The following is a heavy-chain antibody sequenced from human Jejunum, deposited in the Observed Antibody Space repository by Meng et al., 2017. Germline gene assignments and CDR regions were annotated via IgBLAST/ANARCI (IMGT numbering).Heavy chain of an antibody. V-gene: IGHV4-4*02. D-gene: IGHD6-19*01. Sequence: VQLQEAGPGLGSPSGTLSLTCPVSGGSIRSTNWWSWVRQPPGKGPEWIGDVFHTGSSNYSPALRSRVTISVDKSKNQFSLNLSSVTAADTAVYFCARRGGAYSTGHFPHFDDWGQGTLVTVSS. CDR3: ARRGGAYSTGHFPHFDD. J-gene: IGHJ4*02. CDR2: VFHTGSS. CDR1: GGSIRSTNW.